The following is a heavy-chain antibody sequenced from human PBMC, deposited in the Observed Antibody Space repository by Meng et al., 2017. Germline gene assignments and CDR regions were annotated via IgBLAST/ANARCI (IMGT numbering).Heavy chain of an antibody. Sequence: VQLHEWCAERLRHAATLSPTCAVYGGSFSGYYWSWIRQPPGKGLEWIVEINHSGSTNYNPSLKSRVTISVDTSKNQFSLKLSSVTAADTAVYYCARGPLTEKSAYWYFDLWGRGTLVTVSS. CDR1: GGSFSGYY. J-gene: IGHJ2*01. CDR2: INHSGST. V-gene: IGHV4-34*01. D-gene: IGHD7-27*01. CDR3: ARGPLTEKSAYWYFDL.